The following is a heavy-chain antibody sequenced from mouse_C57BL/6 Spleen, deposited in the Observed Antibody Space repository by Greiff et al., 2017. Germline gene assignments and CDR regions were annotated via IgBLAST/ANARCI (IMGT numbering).Heavy chain of an antibody. CDR1: GYTFTSYW. CDR3: ARGRFDGDYFDY. J-gene: IGHJ2*01. D-gene: IGHD1-1*01. V-gene: IGHV1-64*01. Sequence: QVQLQQPGAELVKPGASVKLSCKASGYTFTSYWMHWVKQRPGQGLEWIGMIHPNSGSTNYNEKFKSKATLTVDKSSSTAYMQLSSLTSEDSAVYYCARGRFDGDYFDYWGQGTTLTVSS. CDR2: IHPNSGST.